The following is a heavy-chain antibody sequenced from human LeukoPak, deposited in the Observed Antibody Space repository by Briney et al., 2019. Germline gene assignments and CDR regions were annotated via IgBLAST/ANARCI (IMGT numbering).Heavy chain of an antibody. Sequence: SETLSLTCTVSGTSISSQYWSWIRQPPGKGLEWLAYIYYTGDTNDNPSVRGRVTISMDTSKSQFSLNLSSVTAADTAVYYCARAAYAHYFDYWGQGILVTVSS. CDR3: ARAAYAHYFDY. J-gene: IGHJ4*02. CDR2: IYYTGDT. D-gene: IGHD2-21*01. CDR1: GTSISSQY. V-gene: IGHV4-59*11.